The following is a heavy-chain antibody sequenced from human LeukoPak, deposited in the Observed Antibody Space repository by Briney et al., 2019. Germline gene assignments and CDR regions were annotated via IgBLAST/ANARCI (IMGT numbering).Heavy chain of an antibody. CDR1: GGSMSNYY. Sequence: SETLSLTCSVSGGSMSNYYWSWIRQPPGKGLEWIGYIYYSGNTNYNPSLKSRVTISVDTSQTQISLRLRSVTAADTAVYYCARTTVGERTGEFDLWGRGTLVTVSS. J-gene: IGHJ2*01. V-gene: IGHV4-59*01. CDR3: ARTTVGERTGEFDL. CDR2: IYYSGNT. D-gene: IGHD1-1*01.